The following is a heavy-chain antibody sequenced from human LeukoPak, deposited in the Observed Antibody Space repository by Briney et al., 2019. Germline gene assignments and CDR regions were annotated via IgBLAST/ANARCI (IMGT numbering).Heavy chain of an antibody. CDR1: GYSFTSYW. D-gene: IGHD3-10*01. CDR3: ARRSAAYYYGSGSYYLDY. J-gene: IGHJ4*02. Sequence: ESLKISCKGSGYSFTSYWIGCVRQMLGKGLEWMGIIDPGDSDTRYSPSFQGQVTISADKSISTAYLQWSSLKASDTAMYYCARRSAAYYYGSGSYYLDYWGQGTLVTVSS. CDR2: IDPGDSDT. V-gene: IGHV5-51*01.